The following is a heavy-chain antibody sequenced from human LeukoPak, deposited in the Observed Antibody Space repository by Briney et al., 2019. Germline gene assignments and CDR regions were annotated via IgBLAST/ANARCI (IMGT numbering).Heavy chain of an antibody. CDR2: IYYSGYT. CDR1: GGSISSYY. Sequence: SETLSLTCTVSGGSISSYYWSWIRQPPGKGLEWIGYIYYSGYTNYNPSLKSRVTISVDTSKNQFSLKLSSVTAADAAVYYCARTTTVRGTYYMDVWGKGTTVTISS. J-gene: IGHJ6*03. V-gene: IGHV4-59*01. D-gene: IGHD3-10*01. CDR3: ARTTTVRGTYYMDV.